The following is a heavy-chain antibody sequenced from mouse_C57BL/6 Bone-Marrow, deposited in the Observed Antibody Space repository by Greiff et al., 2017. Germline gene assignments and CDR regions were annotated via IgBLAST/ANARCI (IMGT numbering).Heavy chain of an antibody. Sequence: VQLQQSGAELARPGASVKLSCKASGYTFTSYGISWVKQRTGQGLEWIGEIYPRRGNTNYNEKFKGKATLTADKSSSPAYMELRSLTSADSAVYFCARPPSYYYGSSVAMDYWGQGTSVTVSS. D-gene: IGHD1-1*01. CDR3: ARPPSYYYGSSVAMDY. V-gene: IGHV1-81*01. CDR1: GYTFTSYG. CDR2: IYPRRGNT. J-gene: IGHJ4*01.